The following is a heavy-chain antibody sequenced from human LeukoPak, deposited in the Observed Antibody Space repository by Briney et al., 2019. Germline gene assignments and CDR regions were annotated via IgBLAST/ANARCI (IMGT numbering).Heavy chain of an antibody. J-gene: IGHJ1*01. CDR2: ISGSGGST. V-gene: IGHV3-23*01. D-gene: IGHD6-13*01. Sequence: GGSLRLSCAASGFTFSSYAMSWVRQAPGKGLEWVSAISGSGGSTYYADAVKGRFTISGDNSKNTLYLQMNSMRAEATAVYYCAKDLMSSSWYDIRYFQHWGQGTLVTVSS. CDR1: GFTFSSYA. CDR3: AKDLMSSSWYDIRYFQH.